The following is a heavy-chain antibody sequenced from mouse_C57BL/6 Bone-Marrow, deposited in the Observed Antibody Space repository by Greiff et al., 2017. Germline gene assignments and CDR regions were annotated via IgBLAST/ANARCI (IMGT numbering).Heavy chain of an antibody. CDR2: YFPGSGNT. Sequence: LLESGADLVRPGDSLKLSCKASGYTFTDYYINWVKQRPGQGLEWIARYFPGSGNTYYNEKFKGKATLTAEKSSSTAYMQLSSLTSEDSAVYFCARGTGYFDYGYQGPTLTVTS. CDR1: GYTFTDYY. J-gene: IGHJ2*01. V-gene: IGHV1-76*01. D-gene: IGHD3-3*01. CDR3: ARGTGYFDY.